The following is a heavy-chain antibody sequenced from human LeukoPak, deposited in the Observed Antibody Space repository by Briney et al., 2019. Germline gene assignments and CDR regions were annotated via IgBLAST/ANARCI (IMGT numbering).Heavy chain of an antibody. CDR3: ARDKRVGATQEDY. CDR1: GGSISSGSYY. D-gene: IGHD1-26*01. CDR2: VYSSGST. V-gene: IGHV4-61*02. Sequence: SETLSLTCTVSGGSISSGSYYWSWIRQPAGKGLEWIGRVYSSGSTDYNPSLKSRLSISVDTSKNQFSLKLSSVTAADTAVYYCARDKRVGATQEDYWGQGTLVTVSS. J-gene: IGHJ4*02.